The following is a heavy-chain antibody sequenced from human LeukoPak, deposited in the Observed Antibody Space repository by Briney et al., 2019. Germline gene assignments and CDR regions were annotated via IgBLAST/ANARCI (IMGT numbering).Heavy chain of an antibody. CDR1: GGSFSGYY. V-gene: IGHV4-34*01. J-gene: IGHJ4*02. Sequence: SETLSLTCAVYGGSFSGYYWSWIRQPPGKGLEWIGEINHSGSTNYSPSLKSRVTISVDTSKNQFSLKLSSVTAADTAVYYCARGLAGSGKDYWGQGTLVTVSS. CDR2: INHSGST. CDR3: ARGLAGSGKDY. D-gene: IGHD3-10*01.